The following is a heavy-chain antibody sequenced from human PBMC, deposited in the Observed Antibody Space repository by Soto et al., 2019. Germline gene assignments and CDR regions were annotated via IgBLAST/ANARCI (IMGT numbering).Heavy chain of an antibody. Sequence: QVQLQQWGAGLLKPSETLSLTCAVYGGSFSGYYWSWIRQPPGKGLEWIGEINHSGSANYNPSLKSRVTISVDTSKTQFSLKLSSVTASDTAVCYCARGSLLRGLRYWGQETLVTVSS. J-gene: IGHJ4*02. V-gene: IGHV4-34*01. CDR1: GGSFSGYY. D-gene: IGHD3-10*01. CDR2: INHSGSA. CDR3: ARGSLLRGLRY.